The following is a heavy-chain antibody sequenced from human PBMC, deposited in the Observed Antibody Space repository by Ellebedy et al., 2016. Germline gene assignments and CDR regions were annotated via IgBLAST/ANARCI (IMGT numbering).Heavy chain of an antibody. CDR2: ISSSSSYI. V-gene: IGHV3-21*01. Sequence: GGSLRLSCAASGFTFSSYSMNWVRQAPGKGLEWVSSISSSSSYIYYADSVKGRFTISRDNAKNSLYLQMNSLRAEDTAVYYCARAPNANWYFDLWGRGTLVTVSS. D-gene: IGHD4/OR15-4a*01. CDR3: ARAPNANWYFDL. CDR1: GFTFSSYS. J-gene: IGHJ2*01.